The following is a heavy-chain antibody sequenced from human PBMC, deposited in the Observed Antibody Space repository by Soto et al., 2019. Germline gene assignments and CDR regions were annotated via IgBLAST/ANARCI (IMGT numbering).Heavy chain of an antibody. D-gene: IGHD3-22*01. CDR1: GGSISSGGYY. J-gene: IGHJ4*02. CDR2: IYYSGST. Sequence: KTSETLSLTCTVSGGSISSGGYYWSWIRQHPGKGLEWIGYIYYSGSTYYNPSLKSRVTISVDTSKNQFSLKLSSVTAADTAVYYCARAPPSYTAMVTRYYDSSGYPSYYLDYGGQGTLVTVFS. V-gene: IGHV4-31*03. CDR3: ARAPPSYTAMVTRYYDSSGYPSYYLDY.